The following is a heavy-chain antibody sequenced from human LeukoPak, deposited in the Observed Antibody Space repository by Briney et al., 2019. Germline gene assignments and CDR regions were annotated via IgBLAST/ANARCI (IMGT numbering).Heavy chain of an antibody. CDR3: ARDLFDSYDDY. CDR1: GFTFSSYS. V-gene: IGHV3-48*01. D-gene: IGHD5-18*01. CDR2: ISSSSSTI. Sequence: PGGSLRLSCAASGFTFSSYSMNWVRQAPGKGLEWVSYISSSSSTIYYADSVKGRFTISRGNAKNSLYLQMNSLRAEDTAVYYCARDLFDSYDDYWGQGTLVTVSS. J-gene: IGHJ4*02.